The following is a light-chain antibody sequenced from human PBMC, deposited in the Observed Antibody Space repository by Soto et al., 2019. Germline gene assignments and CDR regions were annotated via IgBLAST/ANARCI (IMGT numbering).Light chain of an antibody. J-gene: IGKJ1*01. V-gene: IGKV1-39*01. CDR3: QQSYGIPQT. CDR1: QNVNRY. Sequence: IQFTQSPSSLSASVGDRVTITCRTSQNVNRYLNWYQEQPGKAPKLLIYAASILQSGVPSRFSGSGSGTDFTLAISSLQPEDFTTYYCQQSYGIPQTFGPGTKVDI. CDR2: AAS.